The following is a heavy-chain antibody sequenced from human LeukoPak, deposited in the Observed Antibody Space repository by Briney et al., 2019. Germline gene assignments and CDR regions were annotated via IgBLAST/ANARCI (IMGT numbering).Heavy chain of an antibody. Sequence: SETLSLTCTVSGGSISSSSDYWSWILQPAGKGLEWIGRIYTSGSTNYNPSLKSRVTISVDTSKNQFSLKLSSVTAADTAVYYCARADREDLAVGAHYYWGQGTLVTVSS. CDR2: IYTSGST. V-gene: IGHV4-61*02. CDR1: GGSISSSSDY. D-gene: IGHD1-26*01. CDR3: ARADREDLAVGAHYY. J-gene: IGHJ4*02.